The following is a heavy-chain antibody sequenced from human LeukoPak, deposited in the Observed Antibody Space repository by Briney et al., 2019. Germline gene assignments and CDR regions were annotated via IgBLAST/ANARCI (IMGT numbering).Heavy chain of an antibody. Sequence: PGRSLRLSCAASGFTFSSYGMHWVRQAPGKGLERVAVIWCDGRNKYYADSVKGRFTISRDNSKNTLYLQMNSLRAEDTAVYYCARAGERGVVVPAPAGSWFDPWGQGTLVTVSS. V-gene: IGHV3-33*01. D-gene: IGHD2-2*01. CDR3: ARAGERGVVVPAPAGSWFDP. CDR1: GFTFSSYG. J-gene: IGHJ5*02. CDR2: IWCDGRNK.